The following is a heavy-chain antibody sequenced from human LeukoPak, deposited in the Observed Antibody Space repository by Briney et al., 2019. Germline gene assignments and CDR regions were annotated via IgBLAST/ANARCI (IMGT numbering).Heavy chain of an antibody. D-gene: IGHD5-18*01. CDR1: GFTFSNHW. V-gene: IGHV3-74*01. J-gene: IGHJ4*02. CDR3: ARGGSDTAMAHDY. CDR2: INRDGSRT. Sequence: PGASLRLSCAASGFTFSNHWMHWVRQAPGKGLMWVSRINRDGSRTDYADSVKGRFTISRDDAKNTLYLQVNSLRAEDTAVYFCARGGSDTAMAHDYWGQGSLVTVSS.